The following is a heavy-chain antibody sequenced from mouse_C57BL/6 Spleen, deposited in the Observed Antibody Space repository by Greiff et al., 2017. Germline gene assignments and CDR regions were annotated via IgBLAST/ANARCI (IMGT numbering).Heavy chain of an antibody. CDR3: ALSAWFAY. J-gene: IGHJ3*01. CDR1: GYSITSGYY. CDR2: ISYDGSN. Sequence: ESGPGLVKPSQSLSLTCSVTGYSITSGYYWNWIRQFPGNKLEWMGYISYDGSNNYNPSLKNRISITRDTSKNQFFLKLNSVTTEDTATYYCALSAWFAYWGQGTLVTVSA. V-gene: IGHV3-6*01.